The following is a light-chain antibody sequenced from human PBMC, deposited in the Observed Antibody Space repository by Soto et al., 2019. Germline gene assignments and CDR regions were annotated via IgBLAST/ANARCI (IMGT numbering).Light chain of an antibody. Sequence: DIVMTQSPDSLAVSLGERATINCKSSQNILYSSNNKNYLAWYQQIPGQPPKLLIYWASTRESGVPDRYSGSGSGTDFTLTISSLQAEDVAVYYCRQYYSTPRTFGQGTKVEIK. CDR1: QNILYSSNNKNY. V-gene: IGKV4-1*01. CDR2: WAS. J-gene: IGKJ1*01. CDR3: RQYYSTPRT.